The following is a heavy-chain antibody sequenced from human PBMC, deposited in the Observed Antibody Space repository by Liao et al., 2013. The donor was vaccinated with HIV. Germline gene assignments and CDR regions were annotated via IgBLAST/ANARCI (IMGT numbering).Heavy chain of an antibody. D-gene: IGHD2-21*02. J-gene: IGHJ4*02. V-gene: IGHV4-30-2*01. CDR2: MYHSGSP. CDR1: GVPIGSGGYS. CDR3: ASHTEFADFQAFDS. Sequence: QLQLQESGSGLVRPAQTLSLTCAVSGVPIGSGGYSWSWIRQPPGKGLEWIGYMYHSGSPFYSPSLKSRVSISVDTSNNQFFLRLHSVTAADTAVYFCASHTEFADFQAFDSWGQGTLVTVSS.